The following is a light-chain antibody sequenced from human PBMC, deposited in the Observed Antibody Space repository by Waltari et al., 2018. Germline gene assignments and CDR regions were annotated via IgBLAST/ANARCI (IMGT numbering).Light chain of an antibody. CDR3: MQGTHWPYT. V-gene: IGKV2-30*02. CDR1: QSLVHSDGNTH. CDR2: KVS. Sequence: DVVMTQSPLSLPVSLGQSASISCKSSQSLVHSDGNTHLIWFLQRPGQSPRRLFYKVSNRESGVPDRFSGSGSGTDFTLKITRVEAEDVGVYYCMQGTHWPYTFGQGTKLDIK. J-gene: IGKJ2*01.